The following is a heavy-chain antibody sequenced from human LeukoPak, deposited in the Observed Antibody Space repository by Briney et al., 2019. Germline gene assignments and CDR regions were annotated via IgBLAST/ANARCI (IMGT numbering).Heavy chain of an antibody. CDR2: INSDGSST. V-gene: IGHV3-74*01. CDR3: ARSRGDYWHFDL. Sequence: GGSLRLSCAASGFTFSSYWMHWVRQAPGKGLLWVSRINSDGSSTTYADSVKGRFTISRDNAKNTLYLQMNSLRAEDTAVYYCARSRGDYWHFDLWGRGTLVTVSS. J-gene: IGHJ2*01. D-gene: IGHD2-21*01. CDR1: GFTFSSYW.